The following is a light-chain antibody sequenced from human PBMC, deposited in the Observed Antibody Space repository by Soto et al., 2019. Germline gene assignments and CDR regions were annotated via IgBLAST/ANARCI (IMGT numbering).Light chain of an antibody. CDR2: AAS. J-gene: IGKJ4*01. Sequence: DIQMAQSPSSVSASVGDRVTITCRASQGPTSWLAWYQQKPGKAPKLLIYAASTLQSGVPSRFSGGGSGTDFTLTISSLQPEDFATYYCQQATISQLTFGGGTKVDIK. CDR3: QQATISQLT. V-gene: IGKV1-12*01. CDR1: QGPTSW.